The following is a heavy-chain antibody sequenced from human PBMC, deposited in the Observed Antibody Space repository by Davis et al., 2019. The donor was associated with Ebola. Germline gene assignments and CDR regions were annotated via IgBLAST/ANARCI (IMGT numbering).Heavy chain of an antibody. CDR3: AKDLSNVIVVVTAIDS. D-gene: IGHD2-21*02. J-gene: IGHJ4*02. CDR1: GFIFNTYG. CDR2: ISYDATDK. Sequence: GGSLRLSCAASGFIFNTYGMHWVRQAPGKGLEWVAVISYDATDKFYADSVKGRFSISRDNSKNTIYLQMNSVTPEDTAIYYCAKDLSNVIVVVTAIDSWGQGTQVTVSS. V-gene: IGHV3-30*18.